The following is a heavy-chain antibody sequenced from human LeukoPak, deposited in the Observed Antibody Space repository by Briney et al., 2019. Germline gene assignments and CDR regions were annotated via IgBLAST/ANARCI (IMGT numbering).Heavy chain of an antibody. CDR2: ISGGSGST. CDR3: AKHRFESGGYHSTD. V-gene: IGHV3-23*01. Sequence: GGSLRLFCAASGFTFSSYAMSWVRQAPGKGLAWVSTISGGSGSTYCADSVKGRFTISRDNSKNTLYLQMNSLRDEDTAVYYCAKHRFESGGYHSTDWGQGTLVTVSS. D-gene: IGHD3-22*01. J-gene: IGHJ4*02. CDR1: GFTFSSYA.